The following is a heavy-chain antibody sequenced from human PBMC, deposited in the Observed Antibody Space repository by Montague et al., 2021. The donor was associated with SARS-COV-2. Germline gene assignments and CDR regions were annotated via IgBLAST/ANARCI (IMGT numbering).Heavy chain of an antibody. CDR2: INHSGST. CDR1: GGSFSGYY. V-gene: IGHV4-34*01. Sequence: SETLSLTCAVYGGSFSGYYWSWIRQPPGKGPEWIGEINHSGSTNYNPSLKSRVTISVDTSKNQFSLKLSSVTAADTAVYYCARRSYDILTGYSIPNWFDPWGQGTLVTVSS. J-gene: IGHJ5*02. D-gene: IGHD3-9*01. CDR3: ARRSYDILTGYSIPNWFDP.